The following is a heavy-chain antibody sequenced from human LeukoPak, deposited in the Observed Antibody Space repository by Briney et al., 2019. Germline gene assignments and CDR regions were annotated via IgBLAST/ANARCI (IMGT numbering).Heavy chain of an antibody. Sequence: ASVKISCTASEYTFTSYYMHWVRQAPGQGLEWMGIINPSGGSTSYAQKFQGRVTMTRDTSTSTVYMELSSLRSEDTAVYYCARGSDGYYFDYWGQGTLVTVSS. CDR1: EYTFTSYY. V-gene: IGHV1-46*01. CDR2: INPSGGST. CDR3: ARGSDGYYFDY. J-gene: IGHJ4*02.